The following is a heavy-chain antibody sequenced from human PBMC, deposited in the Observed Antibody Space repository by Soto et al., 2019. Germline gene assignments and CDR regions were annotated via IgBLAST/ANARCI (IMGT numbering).Heavy chain of an antibody. CDR1: VGSFRGYF. D-gene: IGHD3-16*01. J-gene: IGHJ4*02. Sequence: ETLSLPCAVSVGSFRGYFWSWIRQSPAKGLEWIGEINDSGNTYYNPSFKSRLTISVDTSTSQISLRLTSVTAADSAVYYCQGGDFWGQGTRVTVSS. V-gene: IGHV4-34*01. CDR3: QGGDF. CDR2: INDSGNT.